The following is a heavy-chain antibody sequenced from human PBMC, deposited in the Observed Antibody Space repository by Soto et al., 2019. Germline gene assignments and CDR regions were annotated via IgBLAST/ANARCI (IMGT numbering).Heavy chain of an antibody. V-gene: IGHV4-31*03. D-gene: IGHD2-2*01. CDR1: GGSISSGGYY. CDR3: ARGLGYCSSTSCYVPPPPSYYYGMDV. J-gene: IGHJ6*02. Sequence: QVQLQESGPGLVKPSQTLSLTCTVSGGSISSGGYYWSWNRQHPGKGLQWIGYIYYSGSTYYNPSLKSRVNISVDTSKNQFSLKLSSVTAADTAVYYCARGLGYCSSTSCYVPPPPSYYYGMDVWGQGTTVTVSS. CDR2: IYYSGST.